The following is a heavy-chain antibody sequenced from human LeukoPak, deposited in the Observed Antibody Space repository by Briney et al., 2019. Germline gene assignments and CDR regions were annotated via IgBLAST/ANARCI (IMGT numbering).Heavy chain of an antibody. CDR1: GFTFSTYS. CDR3: ARGAYSSSPGFGTFDI. Sequence: GGSLRLSCAASGFTFSTYSMNWVRQAPGKGLEWVSSISSSSSYIFYADSVKGRFTISRDNAKNSLYLQMNSLRAEDTAVYYCARGAYSSSPGFGTFDIWGQGTMVTVSS. J-gene: IGHJ3*02. V-gene: IGHV3-21*01. CDR2: ISSSSSYI. D-gene: IGHD6-6*01.